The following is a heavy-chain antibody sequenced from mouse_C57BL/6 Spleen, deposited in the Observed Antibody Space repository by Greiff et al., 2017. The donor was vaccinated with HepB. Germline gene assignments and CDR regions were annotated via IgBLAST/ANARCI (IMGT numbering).Heavy chain of an antibody. J-gene: IGHJ3*01. V-gene: IGHV1-52*01. D-gene: IGHD2-5*01. Sequence: VQLQQPGAELVRPGSSVKLSCKASGYTFTSYWMHWVKQRPIQGLEWIGNIDPSDSETHYNQKFKDKATLTVDKSSSTAYMQLSSLTSEDSAVYYCARSGYSNFWFAYWGQGTLVTVSA. CDR2: IDPSDSET. CDR3: ARSGYSNFWFAY. CDR1: GYTFTSYW.